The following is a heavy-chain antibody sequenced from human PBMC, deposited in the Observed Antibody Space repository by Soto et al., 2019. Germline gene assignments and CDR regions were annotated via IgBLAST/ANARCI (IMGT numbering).Heavy chain of an antibody. V-gene: IGHV3-9*01. J-gene: IGHJ3*02. CDR1: GFTFDDYA. D-gene: IGHD2-21*01. CDR2: ISWNSGSI. Sequence: VQLVESGGGLVQPGRSLRLSCAASGFTFDDYAMHWVRQAPGKGLEWVSGISWNSGSIGYADSVKGRFTISRDNAKNSLYLQMNSLRAEDTALYYCAKGVLVVIAPDAFDIWGQGTMVTVSS. CDR3: AKGVLVVIAPDAFDI.